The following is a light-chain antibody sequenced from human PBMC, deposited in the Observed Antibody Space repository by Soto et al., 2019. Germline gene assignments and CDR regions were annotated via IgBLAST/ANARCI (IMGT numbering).Light chain of an antibody. J-gene: IGLJ3*02. CDR2: LNSDGSH. Sequence: QLLLTQSPSASASLGASVKLTCTLSSGHSSYAIAWHQQQPEKGPRYLMKLNSDGSHSKGDGIPDRFSGSSSGAERYLTISSLQSEDEADYYCQTWGTGLWVFGGGTKVTVL. CDR3: QTWGTGLWV. CDR1: SGHSSYA. V-gene: IGLV4-69*01.